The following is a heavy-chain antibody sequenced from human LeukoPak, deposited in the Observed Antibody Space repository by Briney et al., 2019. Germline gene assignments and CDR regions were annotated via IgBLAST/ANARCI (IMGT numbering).Heavy chain of an antibody. CDR1: GGSFSGYY. V-gene: IGHV4-34*01. CDR3: ARGMVRGVIIFDY. D-gene: IGHD3-10*01. CDR2: INHSGST. Sequence: PSETLSLTCAVYGGSFSGYYWSWIRQPPGKGLEWIGEINHSGSTNYNPSLKSRVTIPVDTSKNQFSLKLSSVTAADTAVYYCARGMVRGVIIFDYWGQGTLVTVSS. J-gene: IGHJ4*02.